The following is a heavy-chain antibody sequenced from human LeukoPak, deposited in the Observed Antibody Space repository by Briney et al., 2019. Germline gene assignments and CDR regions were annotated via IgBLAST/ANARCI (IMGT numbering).Heavy chain of an antibody. CDR3: ARGQDGSGSYISCGMDV. CDR2: ISSSGSTI. V-gene: IGHV3-48*03. J-gene: IGHJ6*02. CDR1: GFTFSSYE. D-gene: IGHD3-10*01. Sequence: GGSLRLSCAASGFTFSSYEMNWVRQAPGKGLEWVSYISSSGSTIYYADSVKGRFTISRDNAKNSLYLQMNSLRAEDTAVYYCARGQDGSGSYISCGMDVWGQGTTVTVSS.